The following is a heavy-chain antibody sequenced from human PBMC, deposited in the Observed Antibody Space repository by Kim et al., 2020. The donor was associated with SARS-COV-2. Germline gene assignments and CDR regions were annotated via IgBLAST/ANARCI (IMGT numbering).Heavy chain of an antibody. J-gene: IGHJ4*01. Sequence: LSLTCAASGSTFDDYGMSWVRQAPGKGLEWVSGINKNGDNTGYADSVKGRFTISRDNAKNSLYLQMNSLRAEDTALYYCARGYISGPFDSWGHGTLV. D-gene: IGHD6-19*01. CDR1: GSTFDDYG. V-gene: IGHV3-20*04. CDR2: INKNGDNT. CDR3: ARGYISGPFDS.